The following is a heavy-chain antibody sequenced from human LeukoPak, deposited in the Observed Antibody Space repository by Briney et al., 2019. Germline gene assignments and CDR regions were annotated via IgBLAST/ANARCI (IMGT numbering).Heavy chain of an antibody. D-gene: IGHD2-15*01. CDR2: ISSGGRTI. CDR3: ARPVVAATTPDTFDI. J-gene: IGHJ3*02. CDR1: GFTFSDYY. Sequence: PGGSLRLSCAASGFTFSDYYMSWIRQAPGKGLGWVSYISSGGRTIYYADSVKGRFTMSRDNAKNSLYLQMNSLRAEDTAVYYCARPVVAATTPDTFDIWGQGTMVTVSS. V-gene: IGHV3-11*04.